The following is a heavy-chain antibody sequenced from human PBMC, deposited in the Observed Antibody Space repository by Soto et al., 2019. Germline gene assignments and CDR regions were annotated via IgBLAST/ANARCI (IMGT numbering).Heavy chain of an antibody. D-gene: IGHD2-21*01. V-gene: IGHV3-23*01. J-gene: IGHJ4*02. CDR1: GFTFSSYA. CDR3: AKEPYPYPVAPYYFDY. CDR2: ISGSGGST. Sequence: PGGSLRLSCAASGFTFSSYAMSWVRQAPGKGLEWVSAISGSGGSTYYADSVKGRFTISRDNSKNTLYLQMNSLRAEDTAVYYCAKEPYPYPVAPYYFDYWGQGTLVTVSS.